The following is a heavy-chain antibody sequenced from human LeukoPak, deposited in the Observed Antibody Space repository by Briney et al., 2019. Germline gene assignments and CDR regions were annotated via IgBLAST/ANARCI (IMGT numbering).Heavy chain of an antibody. CDR1: GFTVSAYS. Sequence: GGSLRLSCAASGFTVSAYSMSWVRQAPGKGLEWVATFSSGGRTSYADSVKGRFTISRDTSQNTVYLQMNSLRDEDTALYYCASILYGWGQGTLVTVSS. CDR2: FSSGGRT. D-gene: IGHD2/OR15-2a*01. J-gene: IGHJ4*02. V-gene: IGHV3-53*01. CDR3: ASILYG.